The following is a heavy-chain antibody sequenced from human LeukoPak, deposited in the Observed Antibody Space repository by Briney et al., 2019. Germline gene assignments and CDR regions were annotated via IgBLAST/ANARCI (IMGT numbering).Heavy chain of an antibody. CDR1: GFTFSSYS. CDR2: ISSSSSYI. V-gene: IGHV3-21*01. Sequence: PGGSLRLSCAASGFTFSSYSMNWVRQAPGKGLEGVSSISSSSSYIYYADSVKGRFTISRDNAKHSLYLQMNSLRAEDTAVYYCARDSDIYYFDYWGQGTLVTVSS. D-gene: IGHD2-15*01. J-gene: IGHJ4*02. CDR3: ARDSDIYYFDY.